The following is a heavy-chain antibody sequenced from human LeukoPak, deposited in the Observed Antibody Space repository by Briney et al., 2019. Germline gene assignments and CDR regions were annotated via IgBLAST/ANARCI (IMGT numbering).Heavy chain of an antibody. CDR3: ARTLFSGVYYYYYMDV. V-gene: IGHV1-69*05. J-gene: IGHJ6*03. CDR1: GGTFSSYA. Sequence: SVKVSCKASGGTFSSYAISWVRQAPGQGLEWMGGIIPIFGTANYAQKFQGRVTITTDESTSTAYMELSSLRSEDTAVYYCARTLFSGVYYYYYMDVWGKGTTVTVS. D-gene: IGHD3-3*01. CDR2: IIPIFGTA.